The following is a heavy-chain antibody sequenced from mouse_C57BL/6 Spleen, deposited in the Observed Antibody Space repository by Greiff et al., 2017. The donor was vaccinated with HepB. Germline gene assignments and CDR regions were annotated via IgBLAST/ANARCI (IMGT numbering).Heavy chain of an antibody. CDR2: IHPNSGST. CDR1: GYTFTSYW. V-gene: IGHV1-64*01. CDR3: ARDVLNYYGSSYPAWFAY. J-gene: IGHJ3*01. Sequence: QVQLQQPGAELVKPGASVKLSCKASGYTFTSYWMHWVKQRPGQGLEWIGMIHPNSGSTNYNEKFKSKATLTVDKSSSTAYMQLSSLTSEDSAVYYCARDVLNYYGSSYPAWFAYWGQGTLVTVSA. D-gene: IGHD1-1*01.